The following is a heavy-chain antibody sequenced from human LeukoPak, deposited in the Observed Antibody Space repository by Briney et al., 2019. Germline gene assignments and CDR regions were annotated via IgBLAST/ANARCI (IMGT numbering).Heavy chain of an antibody. CDR1: GFTFSSYA. J-gene: IGHJ4*02. CDR3: ARDQSWGFDY. Sequence: GGSLRLSCAASGFTFSSYAMSWVRQAPGKGLEWVSAISGSDSTYYAASVKGRFTISRGNSKNTLYLQMNSLRAEDTAVYYCARDQSWGFDYWGQGTLVTVSS. CDR2: ISGSDST. D-gene: IGHD3-16*01. V-gene: IGHV3-23*01.